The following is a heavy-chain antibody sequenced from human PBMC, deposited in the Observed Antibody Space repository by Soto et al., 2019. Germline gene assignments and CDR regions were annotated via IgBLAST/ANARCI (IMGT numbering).Heavy chain of an antibody. CDR2: VSHSGST. V-gene: IGHV4-59*12. CDR3: ARVPDR. J-gene: IGHJ5*02. Sequence: SETLSLTCTVSGGSTDSLSWSWVRQPPGKGLEWIGYVSHSGSTYYNPSLKGRVTISVDTSKNQFSLKLSSVTAADTAVYYCARVPDRWGQGTLLTVSS. D-gene: IGHD2-2*01. CDR1: GGSTDSLS.